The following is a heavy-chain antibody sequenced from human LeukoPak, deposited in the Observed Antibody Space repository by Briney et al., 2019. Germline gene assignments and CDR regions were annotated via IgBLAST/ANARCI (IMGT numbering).Heavy chain of an antibody. CDR3: AGGGFGEAYYYYYYMDV. Sequence: PGGSLRLSCAASGFTLSSYWMHCVRQVPGKGRVWVSRINSQGSSTSYADSVKGRFTISRDNSKNTLFLQMNSLRAEDTAVYYCAGGGFGEAYYYYYYMDVWGKGTTVTVSS. V-gene: IGHV3-74*01. CDR2: INSQGSST. J-gene: IGHJ6*03. CDR1: GFTLSSYW. D-gene: IGHD3-10*01.